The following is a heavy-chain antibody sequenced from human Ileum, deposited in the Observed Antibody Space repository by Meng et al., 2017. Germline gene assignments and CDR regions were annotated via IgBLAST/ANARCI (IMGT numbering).Heavy chain of an antibody. V-gene: IGHV4-34*01. CDR3: ARGDIAARCQH. CDR1: GGSLNGDY. Sequence: QVRLPQWGAGLLQPSETLALTGGVYGGSLNGDYCTWIRQPPGEGLEWIGEIHHSGSITYNPSLESRVTISMDTSKKQFSLKLHSVTAADTAVYYCARGDIAARCQHWGQGTLVTVSS. CDR2: IHHSGSI. D-gene: IGHD6-6*01. J-gene: IGHJ1*01.